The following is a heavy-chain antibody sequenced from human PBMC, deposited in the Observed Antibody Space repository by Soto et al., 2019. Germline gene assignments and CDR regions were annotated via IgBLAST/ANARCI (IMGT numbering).Heavy chain of an antibody. CDR3: ARGEPYYYGMDV. V-gene: IGHV3-33*08. J-gene: IGHJ6*02. Sequence: GGSLRLSCAASGCTFRNYGMQWVRQVPGKGLEWGAIIGNEESNKYYADSVQGRFTISRDNSKNTLYLQMNSLRAEDTAVYYCARGEPYYYGMDVWGQGT. CDR1: GCTFRNYG. CDR2: IGNEESNK.